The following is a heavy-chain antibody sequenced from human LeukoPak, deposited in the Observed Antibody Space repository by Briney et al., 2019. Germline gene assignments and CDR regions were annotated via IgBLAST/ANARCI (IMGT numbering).Heavy chain of an antibody. CDR2: INHSGST. D-gene: IGHD3-10*01. V-gene: IGHV4-34*01. J-gene: IGHJ2*01. CDR1: GGSFSSYY. CDR3: ARVTMVRGVNWYFDL. Sequence: PSETLSLTCAVYGGSFSSYYWSWIRQPPGKGLEWIGEINHSGSTNYNPSLKSRVTISVDTSKNQFSLKLSSVTAADTAVYYCARVTMVRGVNWYFDLWGRGTLVTVSS.